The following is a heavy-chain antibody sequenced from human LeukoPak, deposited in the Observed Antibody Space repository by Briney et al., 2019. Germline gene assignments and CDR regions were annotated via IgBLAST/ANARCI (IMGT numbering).Heavy chain of an antibody. V-gene: IGHV4-61*08. D-gene: IGHD2-15*01. J-gene: IGHJ3*02. Sequence: ASETLSLTCTVSGGSISSGGYYWSWIRQHPGKGLEWIGYIYYSGSTNYNPSLKSRVTISVDTSKNQFSLKLSSVTAADTAVYYCAKDALGLHAFDIWGQGTMVTVSS. CDR1: GGSISSGGYY. CDR3: AKDALGLHAFDI. CDR2: IYYSGST.